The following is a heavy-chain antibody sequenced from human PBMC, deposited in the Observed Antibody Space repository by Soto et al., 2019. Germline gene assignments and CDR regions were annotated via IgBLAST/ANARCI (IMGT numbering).Heavy chain of an antibody. CDR1: GGTFSSYT. Sequence: QVQLVQSGAEVKKPGSSVKVSCKASGGTFSSYTISWVRQAPGQGLEWMGRIIPILGIANYAQKFQGRVTITADKSTSTAYMELSSLRSEDTAVYYCARDSISYDSSGYLDYWGQGTLVTVSS. V-gene: IGHV1-69*08. CDR3: ARDSISYDSSGYLDY. CDR2: IIPILGIA. J-gene: IGHJ4*02. D-gene: IGHD3-22*01.